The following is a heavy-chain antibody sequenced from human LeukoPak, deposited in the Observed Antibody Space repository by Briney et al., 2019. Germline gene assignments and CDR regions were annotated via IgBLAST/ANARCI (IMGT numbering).Heavy chain of an antibody. Sequence: GSLRLSCAASGFTFSDYYMSWIRQAPGKGLEWVSYISSSGSTIYYADSVKGRFTISRDNAKNSLYLQMNSLRAEDTAVYYCARDGERGYSYGADGYFDYWGQGTLVTVST. CDR2: ISSSGSTI. D-gene: IGHD5-18*01. V-gene: IGHV3-11*01. J-gene: IGHJ4*02. CDR1: GFTFSDYY. CDR3: ARDGERGYSYGADGYFDY.